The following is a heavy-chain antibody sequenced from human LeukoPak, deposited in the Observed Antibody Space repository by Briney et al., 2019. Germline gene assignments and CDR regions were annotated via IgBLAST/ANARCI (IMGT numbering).Heavy chain of an antibody. D-gene: IGHD3-22*01. CDR2: ISGSGGNT. J-gene: IGHJ6*02. CDR3: ARRDRYYGMDV. Sequence: GGSLRLSCAVSGLTFSNYAMTWVRQAPGKGLEWVSSISGSGGNTYYADSVKGRFAISRDNSKNTLYLQMNSLRAEDTAVYYCARRDRYYGMDVWGQGTTVTVSS. V-gene: IGHV3-23*01. CDR1: GLTFSNYA.